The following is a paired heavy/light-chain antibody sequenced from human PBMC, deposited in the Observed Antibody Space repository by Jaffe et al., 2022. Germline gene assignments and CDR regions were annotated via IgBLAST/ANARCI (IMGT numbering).Heavy chain of an antibody. CDR2: IYHSGRT. V-gene: IGHV4-4*02. Sequence: QVQLQESGPGLVKPSGTLSLTCAVSGGSISSTNWWTWIRQPPGKGLEWIGEIYHSGRTNYNPSLKSRVTISVDKSNNQFSLKLTSVTAADTAVYYCARPDSTGSYAFDVWGQGTMATVSS. J-gene: IGHJ3*01. D-gene: IGHD3-22*01. CDR3: ARPDSTGSYAFDV. CDR1: GGSISSTNW.
Light chain of an antibody. CDR1: QSLLHSIGRNY. V-gene: IGKV2-28*01. CDR3: MQGLQTPLT. Sequence: EIVMTQSPLSLPVTPGEPASISCRSSQSLLHSIGRNYLDWYLQKPGQSPQLLIYLGSNRASGVPDRFSGSGSGTDFTLKISRVEAEDVGVYYCMQGLQTPLTFGGGTKVEIK. CDR2: LGS. J-gene: IGKJ4*01.